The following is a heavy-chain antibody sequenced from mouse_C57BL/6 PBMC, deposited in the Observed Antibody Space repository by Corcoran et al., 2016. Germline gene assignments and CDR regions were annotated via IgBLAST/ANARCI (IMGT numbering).Heavy chain of an antibody. D-gene: IGHD4-1*01. CDR3: ARELLLGDAMDY. V-gene: IGHV1-26*01. CDR1: GYTFTDYY. J-gene: IGHJ4*01. Sequence: EVQLQQSGPELVKPGASVQISCKASGYTFTDYYMNWVKQSHGKSLEWIGDINPNNGGTSYNQKFKGKATLTVDKSSSTAYMELRSLTSEDSAVYYCARELLLGDAMDYWGQGTSVTVSA. CDR2: INPNNGGT.